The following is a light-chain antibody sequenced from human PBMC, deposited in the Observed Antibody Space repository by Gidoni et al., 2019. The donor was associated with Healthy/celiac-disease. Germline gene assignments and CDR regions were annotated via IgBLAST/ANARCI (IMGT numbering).Light chain of an antibody. Sequence: DILMTHSPSSLSASVGDRVTITCQASQDIINYLNWYQKKPVKAPKLLIYDASNLETGVPSRFSGSGSGTDFTFTISSLQPEDIATYYCQQYDNLITFGQGTRLEIK. CDR1: QDIINY. J-gene: IGKJ5*01. V-gene: IGKV1-33*01. CDR3: QQYDNLIT. CDR2: DAS.